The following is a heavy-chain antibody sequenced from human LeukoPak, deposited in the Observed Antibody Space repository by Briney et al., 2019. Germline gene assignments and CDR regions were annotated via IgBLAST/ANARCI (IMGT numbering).Heavy chain of an antibody. CDR3: ACSWYNAFDI. Sequence: GGSLRLSCAASGFTFSSYGMHWVRQAPGKGLEWVAVISYDGSNKYYADSVKGRFTISRDNSKNTLYLQMNSLRTEDTAVYYCACSWYNAFDIWGQGTMVTVSS. CDR2: ISYDGSNK. CDR1: GFTFSSYG. D-gene: IGHD6-13*01. V-gene: IGHV3-30*03. J-gene: IGHJ3*02.